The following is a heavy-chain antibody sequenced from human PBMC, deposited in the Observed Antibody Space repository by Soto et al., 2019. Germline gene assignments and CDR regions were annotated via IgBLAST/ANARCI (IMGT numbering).Heavy chain of an antibody. D-gene: IGHD5-18*01. J-gene: IGHJ4*02. CDR2: XIXXFXTX. Sequence: ASVKVSCKASGGTFSSYAISCVRQAPGQGLEXMGXXIXXFXTXXXAXXXQGRVTITADKSTSTAYMELSSLRSEDTAVYYCATHRSDSYGYLDYWGQGTLVTVPQ. CDR3: ATHRSDSYGYLDY. CDR1: GGTFSSYA. V-gene: IGHV1-69*06.